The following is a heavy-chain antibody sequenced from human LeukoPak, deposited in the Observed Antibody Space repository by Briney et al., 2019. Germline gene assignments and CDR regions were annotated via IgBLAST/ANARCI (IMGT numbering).Heavy chain of an antibody. D-gene: IGHD1-14*01. CDR2: ISSSGSTI. CDR1: GFTFSSYE. CDR3: AREDITGFDY. Sequence: PGGSLRLSCAASGFTFSSYEMNWVRQAPGKGREWVSYISSSGSTIYYTDSVKGRFTISRDNAKNSLYLQMNSLRAEDTAVYYCAREDITGFDYWGQGTLVTVSS. V-gene: IGHV3-48*03. J-gene: IGHJ4*02.